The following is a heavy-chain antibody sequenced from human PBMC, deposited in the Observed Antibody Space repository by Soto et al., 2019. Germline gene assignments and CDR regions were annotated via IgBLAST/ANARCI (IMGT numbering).Heavy chain of an antibody. J-gene: IGHJ4*02. Sequence: SETLSLTCTVSGGSISSGWYYWSWIRQHPGKGLEWIGYIYYSGSTYYNPSLKSRVTISVDTSKNQFSLKLSSVTAADTAVYYCARVDRSVFDYWGQGTLVTVSS. CDR2: IYYSGST. CDR1: GGSISSGWYY. CDR3: ARVDRSVFDY. V-gene: IGHV4-31*03.